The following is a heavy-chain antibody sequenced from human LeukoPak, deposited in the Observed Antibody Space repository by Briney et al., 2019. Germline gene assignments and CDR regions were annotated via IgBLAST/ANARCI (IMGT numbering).Heavy chain of an antibody. D-gene: IGHD6-13*01. CDR1: GGPISSYY. V-gene: IGHV4-4*07. CDR2: IYTSGST. J-gene: IGHJ6*02. Sequence: SETLSLTCTVSGGPISSYYWSWIRQPAGKGLEWIGRIYTSGSTNYNPSLKSRVTMSVDTSKNQFSLKLSSVTAADTAVYYCARGSIAAAGTDWYYYYGMDVWGQGTTVTVSS. CDR3: ARGSIAAAGTDWYYYYGMDV.